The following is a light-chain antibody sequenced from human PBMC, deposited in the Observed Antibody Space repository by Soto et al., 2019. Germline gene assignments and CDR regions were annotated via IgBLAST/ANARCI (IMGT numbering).Light chain of an antibody. V-gene: IGKV1-6*01. CDR2: AAS. CDR1: QGIRND. CDR3: LQDHTYPRT. Sequence: AIQMTQSPSSLPASVGDRVTITCRASQGIRNDLGWYQQKPGKAPNLLIYAASSLRGGVPSRFSGNGSDTDFTLTIRSLQPEDFATYYCLQDHTYPRTFGQGTKAEIK. J-gene: IGKJ1*01.